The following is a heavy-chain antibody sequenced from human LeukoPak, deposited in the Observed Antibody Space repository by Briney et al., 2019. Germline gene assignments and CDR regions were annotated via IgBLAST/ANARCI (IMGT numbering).Heavy chain of an antibody. D-gene: IGHD5-12*01. V-gene: IGHV4-34*01. J-gene: IGHJ4*02. Sequence: SETLSLTCAVYGGSFSGYYWSWIRQPPGKGLGWIGEINHSGSTNYNPSLKSRVTISVDTSKNQFSLKLSSVTAADTAVYYCARGRGWGRSSWLQFPYYFDYWGQGTLVTVSS. CDR2: INHSGST. CDR1: GGSFSGYY. CDR3: ARGRGWGRSSWLQFPYYFDY.